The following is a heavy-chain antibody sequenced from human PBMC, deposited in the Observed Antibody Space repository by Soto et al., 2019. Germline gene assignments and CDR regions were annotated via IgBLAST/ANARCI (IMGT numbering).Heavy chain of an antibody. Sequence: ASVKVSCKASGYTFTGYYMHWVRQAPGQGLEWMGWINPNSGGTNYAQKFQGWVTMTRDTSISTAYMELSRLRSDDTAVYYCARSPAYYDFWSGYPWYSDYWGQGTLVTVSS. J-gene: IGHJ4*02. V-gene: IGHV1-2*04. CDR1: GYTFTGYY. CDR3: ARSPAYYDFWSGYPWYSDY. D-gene: IGHD3-3*01. CDR2: INPNSGGT.